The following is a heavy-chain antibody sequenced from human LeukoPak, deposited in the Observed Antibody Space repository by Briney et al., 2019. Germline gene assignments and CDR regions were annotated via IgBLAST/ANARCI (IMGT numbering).Heavy chain of an antibody. CDR2: IYNDGST. V-gene: IGHV3-66*02. D-gene: IGHD1-1*01. J-gene: IGHJ4*02. Sequence: GGPLRLSCAASGFTVSNSYMAWVRQAPGKGLEWVSSIYNDGSTVYADSVKGRFTISRDNSKNTLYLQMNSLRGDDTSVYYCAKIDMWNPAYWGQGTLVTVSS. CDR3: AKIDMWNPAY. CDR1: GFTVSNSY.